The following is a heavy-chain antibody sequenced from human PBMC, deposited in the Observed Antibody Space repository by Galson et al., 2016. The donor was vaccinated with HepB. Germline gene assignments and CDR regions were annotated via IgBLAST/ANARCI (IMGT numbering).Heavy chain of an antibody. Sequence: QSGAEVKKPGESLRISCMGSGYNFITYWISWVRQMPGKGLEWMGSIDPSDSYTNYSPSFQGNVTISTDRSISTAYLQWSSLKASDTAIYYCAIRLYSSGSFDYWGQGTLVTVSS. CDR1: GYNFITYW. D-gene: IGHD6-19*01. J-gene: IGHJ4*02. CDR2: IDPSDSYT. CDR3: AIRLYSSGSFDY. V-gene: IGHV5-10-1*01.